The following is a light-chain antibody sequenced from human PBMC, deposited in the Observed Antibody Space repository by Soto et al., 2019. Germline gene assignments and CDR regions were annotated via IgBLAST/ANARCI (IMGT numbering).Light chain of an antibody. CDR1: QSINTN. Sequence: DIVMTQSPATLSVSPGERATLSCRASQSINTNLAWYQQKPGQAPRLLIYGASTRATVIPARFSGSGSGTEFTLTISGLQADDFAAYYCQQYHHWPPKVTFGPGTKVDIK. J-gene: IGKJ3*01. CDR3: QQYHHWPPKVT. CDR2: GAS. V-gene: IGKV3-15*01.